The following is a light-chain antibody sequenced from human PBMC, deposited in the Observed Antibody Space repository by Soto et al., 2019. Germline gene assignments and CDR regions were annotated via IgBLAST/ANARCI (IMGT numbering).Light chain of an antibody. V-gene: IGLV2-14*01. J-gene: IGLJ1*01. CDR1: NSDVGAYNH. CDR2: EIN. CDR3: CSYTTSNTRV. Sequence: QSALTQPASVSGSPGQSIAISCTGTNSDVGAYNHVSWYQHHPGNAPKLMIYEINNRPSGVSDRFSGSRSGYTASLTISGLQAEDEADYYGCSYTTSNTRVFGTGTKLTVL.